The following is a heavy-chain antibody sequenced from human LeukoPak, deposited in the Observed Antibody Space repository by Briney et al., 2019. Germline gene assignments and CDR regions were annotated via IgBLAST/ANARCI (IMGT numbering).Heavy chain of an antibody. J-gene: IGHJ4*02. CDR2: IKEDGGEI. V-gene: IGHV3-7*05. D-gene: IGHD2-21*02. CDR3: AKDLSRVVTATN. CDR1: GITFSRSW. Sequence: PGGSLRLSCAASGITFSRSWMSWVRQAPGKGLEWVAFIKEDGGEIFYVDSVKGRFTISRDNAENSLYLQMNSLRADDTAVYYCAKDLSRVVTATNWGQGTLVTVSS.